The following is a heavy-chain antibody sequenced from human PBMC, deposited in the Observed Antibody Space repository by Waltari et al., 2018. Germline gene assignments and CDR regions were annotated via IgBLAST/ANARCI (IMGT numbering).Heavy chain of an antibody. CDR2: FNYGGNT. Sequence: QVQIQESGPGLVRPSETLSLTCAVSGGSIRTNSYIWGWIRQPPGKGLEWIASFNYGGNTYYNPSLKSRVTISGDTSKNQFSLNLTSVTAADTAVYYCARGLGAIYWGHGTLVTVSS. D-gene: IGHD1-26*01. CDR1: GGSIRTNSYI. V-gene: IGHV4-39*07. CDR3: ARGLGAIY. J-gene: IGHJ4*01.